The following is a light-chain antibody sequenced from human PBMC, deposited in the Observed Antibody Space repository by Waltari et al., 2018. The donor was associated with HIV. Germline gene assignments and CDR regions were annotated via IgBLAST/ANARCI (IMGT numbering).Light chain of an antibody. CDR2: DDN. CDR3: QVWYTTTDQWV. V-gene: IGLV3-21*04. CDR1: NIGSKS. Sequence: SYVLTQPPSVSVDPAETARITCGGTNIGSKSVQWYQQKPGQAPVLVISDDNDRPSGIPERFSGSSSGNTATLTISRGEAGDEADYYCQVWYTTTDQWVFGGGTELAVL. J-gene: IGLJ3*02.